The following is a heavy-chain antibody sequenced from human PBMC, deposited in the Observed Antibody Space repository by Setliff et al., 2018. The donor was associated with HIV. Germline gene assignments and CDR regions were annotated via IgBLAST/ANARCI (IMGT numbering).Heavy chain of an antibody. J-gene: IGHJ4*02. Sequence: PSETLSLTCTVSGASISSGGYYWSWIRQHPVKGLEWIGCIYYTGTTFYNPSLESRLIISLDTPKNQFSLRLASVTAADTAVYYCARLGTRTVAADADFDSWGQGALVTVSS. CDR3: ARLGTRTVAADADFDS. V-gene: IGHV4-31*03. CDR2: IYYTGTT. D-gene: IGHD2-15*01. CDR1: GASISSGGYY.